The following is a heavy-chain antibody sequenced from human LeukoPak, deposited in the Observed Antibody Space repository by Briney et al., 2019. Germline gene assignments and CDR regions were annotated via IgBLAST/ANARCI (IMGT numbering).Heavy chain of an antibody. J-gene: IGHJ6*02. D-gene: IGHD2-15*01. CDR3: ARVGCSGSNCRTYYYYVMDV. V-gene: IGHV3-33*01. CDR1: GFIFSGYG. CDR2: IWYDGSNK. Sequence: GGSLRLSCAASGFIFSGYGMNWVRQAPGKGLEWVAVIWYDGSNKYYAESVKGRFTVSRDNSKNTLYLHMNSLRAEDTAVYYCARVGCSGSNCRTYYYYVMDVWGQGTTVTVS.